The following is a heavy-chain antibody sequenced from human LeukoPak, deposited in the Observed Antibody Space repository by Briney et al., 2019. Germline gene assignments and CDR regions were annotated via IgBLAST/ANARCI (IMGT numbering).Heavy chain of an antibody. V-gene: IGHV3-23*01. J-gene: IGHJ6*03. CDR3: GPTLGYNFYMDV. Sequence: PGGSLRLSCAASGFTFSSYAMSWVRRAPGKGLEWVSAISGPGGSTYYTDSVKDRFTISRDNSKNTLYLQMNSLRAEDTAVYYCGPTLGYNFYMDVWGKGTTVTVSS. D-gene: IGHD3-10*01. CDR2: ISGPGGST. CDR1: GFTFSSYA.